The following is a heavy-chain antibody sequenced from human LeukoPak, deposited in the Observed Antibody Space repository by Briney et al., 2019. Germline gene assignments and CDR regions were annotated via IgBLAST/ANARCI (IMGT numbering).Heavy chain of an antibody. D-gene: IGHD2-21*02. Sequence: GGSLRLSCAASGFTFSYYAMHWVRQAPGKGLEYVSAISSNGGSTYYANSVKGRFTISRDNSKNTLYLQMGSLRAEDMAVYYCARAKGRLLSAFDIWGQGTMVTVSS. CDR1: GFTFSYYA. J-gene: IGHJ3*02. CDR2: ISSNGGST. V-gene: IGHV3-64*01. CDR3: ARAKGRLLSAFDI.